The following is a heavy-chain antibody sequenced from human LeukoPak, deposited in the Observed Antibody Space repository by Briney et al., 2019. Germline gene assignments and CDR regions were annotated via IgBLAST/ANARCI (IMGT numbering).Heavy chain of an antibody. CDR2: INHSGST. J-gene: IGHJ4*02. CDR1: GGSFSGYY. CDR3: ARGLRRPSCYYDSSKGIFDY. D-gene: IGHD3-22*01. V-gene: IGHV4-34*01. Sequence: KPSETLSLTCAVYGGSFSGYYWSWIRQPPGKGLEWIGEINHSGSTNYNPSLKSRVTISVDTSKNQFSLKLSSVTAADTAVYYCARGLRRPSCYYDSSKGIFDYWGQGTLVTVSS.